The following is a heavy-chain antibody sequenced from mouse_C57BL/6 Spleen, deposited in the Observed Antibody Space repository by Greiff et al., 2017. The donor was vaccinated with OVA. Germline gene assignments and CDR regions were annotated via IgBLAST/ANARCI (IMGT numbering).Heavy chain of an antibody. Sequence: EVMLVESGTVLARPGASVKMSCKTSGYTFTSYWMHWVKQRPGQGLEWIGAIYPGNSDTSYNQKFKGKAKLTAVTSASTAYMELSSLTNEDSAVYYCTSAYYGSSWGAMDYWGQGTSVTVSS. D-gene: IGHD1-1*01. CDR3: TSAYYGSSWGAMDY. CDR1: GYTFTSYW. J-gene: IGHJ4*01. V-gene: IGHV1-5*01. CDR2: IYPGNSDT.